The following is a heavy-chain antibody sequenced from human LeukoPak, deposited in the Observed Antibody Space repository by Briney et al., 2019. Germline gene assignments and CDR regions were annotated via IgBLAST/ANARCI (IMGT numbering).Heavy chain of an antibody. CDR2: IIPIFGTA. CDR3: ARVIYSSGWANFDY. D-gene: IGHD6-19*01. J-gene: IGHJ4*02. V-gene: IGHV1-69*06. CDR1: GGTFSSYA. Sequence: SVKVSCKASGGTFSSYAISWVRQAPGQGLEWMGGIIPIFGTANYAQRFQGRVTITADKSTSTAYMELSSLRSEDTAVYYCARVIYSSGWANFDYWGQGTLVTVSS.